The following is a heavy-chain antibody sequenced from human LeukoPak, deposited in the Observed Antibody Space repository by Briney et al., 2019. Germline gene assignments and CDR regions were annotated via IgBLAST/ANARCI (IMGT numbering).Heavy chain of an antibody. J-gene: IGHJ4*02. CDR2: INHSGST. V-gene: IGHV4-34*01. D-gene: IGHD5-24*01. CDR3: ARSTVTGWLQL. Sequence: PSETLSLTCAVFGGSFSAYYWSWIRQPPGKGLEWIGEINHSGSTNYNPSLKSRVTISVDTSKNQFSLKLTSVTAADTAVYYCARSTVTGWLQLWGQGTLVTVSS. CDR1: GGSFSAYY.